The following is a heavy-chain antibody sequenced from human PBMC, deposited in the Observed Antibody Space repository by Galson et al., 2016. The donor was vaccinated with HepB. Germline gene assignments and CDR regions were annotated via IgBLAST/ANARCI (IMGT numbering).Heavy chain of an antibody. CDR1: GFSLSTSGLC. J-gene: IGHJ4*02. CDR3: ASLSGWSDRHLDS. Sequence: PALVKPPQTLTLTCTFSGFSLSTSGLCMTWIRQPPGKALEWLALIDWVDEKYYTTSLKTRLTISKDTSKNQVVLRMTNMDPVDTATYYCASLSGWSDRHLDSWGQGTLVTVSS. CDR2: IDWVDEK. V-gene: IGHV2-70*01. D-gene: IGHD6-19*01.